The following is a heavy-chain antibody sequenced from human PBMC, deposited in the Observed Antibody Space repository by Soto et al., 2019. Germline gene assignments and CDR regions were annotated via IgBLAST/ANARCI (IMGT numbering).Heavy chain of an antibody. CDR3: ARLNGYCVSTGCHGYYGMDV. CDR1: GGSISSGGYY. CDR2: IYSTEST. J-gene: IGHJ6*02. V-gene: IGHV4-39*01. Sequence: PSETLSLTCTVSGGSISSGGYYWSWIRQHPGKGLEWIGIIYSTESTYYHPSLLSRVTISADTSMNEFSLRLSSVTAADTAVYYCARLNGYCVSTGCHGYYGMDVWGQGTTVTVSS. D-gene: IGHD2-2*03.